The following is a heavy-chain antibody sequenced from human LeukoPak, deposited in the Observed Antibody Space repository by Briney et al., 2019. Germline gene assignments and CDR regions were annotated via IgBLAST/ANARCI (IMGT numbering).Heavy chain of an antibody. V-gene: IGHV6-1*01. CDR2: TYYRSKWYD. CDR1: GDSVSSKNGA. CDR3: ARDLGTSGWYTFDF. D-gene: IGHD6-19*01. J-gene: IGHJ5*01. Sequence: SQTLSLTCAISGDSVSSKNGAWNWIRQSPSRGLEWLGRTYYRSKWYDEYADSVKRRVTISPDTSRNQFSLHVYSVTPKDTAVYYCARDLGTSGWYTFDFWGQGTLVTVSS.